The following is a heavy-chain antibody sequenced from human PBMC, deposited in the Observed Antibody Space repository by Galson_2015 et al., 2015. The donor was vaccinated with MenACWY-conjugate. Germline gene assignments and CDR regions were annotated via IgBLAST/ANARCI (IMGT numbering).Heavy chain of an antibody. D-gene: IGHD5-18*01. Sequence: SLRLSCAVSGFTFTGYEFNWVRQAPGKGLEWLSYISKSGSPIYYADSVKGRFTISRDNTKKSLFLQMNSLTAGDTAVYYCARVATWIRQYYYYMDVWGKGTTVTVSS. CDR1: GFTFTGYE. J-gene: IGHJ6*03. V-gene: IGHV3-48*03. CDR3: ARVATWIRQYYYYMDV. CDR2: ISKSGSPI.